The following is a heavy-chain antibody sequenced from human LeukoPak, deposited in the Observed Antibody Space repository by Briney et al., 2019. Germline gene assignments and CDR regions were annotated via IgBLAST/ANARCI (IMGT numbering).Heavy chain of an antibody. CDR1: GASVSDYY. CDR2: IYYSGNS. CDR3: AGPAGTYWYFDL. J-gene: IGHJ2*01. D-gene: IGHD1-26*01. V-gene: IGHV4-34*01. Sequence: SETLSLSCAVHGASVSDYYWTWIRQPPGKGLEWIGSIYYSGNSYYNPSLKSRVTMSVDTSKNQFSLKVSSVTAADTAVYYCAGPAGTYWYFDLWGRGTLVTVSS.